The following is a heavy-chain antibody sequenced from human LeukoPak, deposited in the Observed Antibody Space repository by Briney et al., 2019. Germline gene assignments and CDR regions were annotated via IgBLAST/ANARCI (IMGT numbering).Heavy chain of an antibody. Sequence: PGGSLRLSCVVSGFDVSTNYMSWVRQAPGKGLEWVSGIGGIDASTHYADSVKGRFTISRDNSKNTVYLQMNSLGVDDTAVYYCATPDVRLRYFDWSPNEWGQGTLVTVSS. CDR3: ATPDVRLRYFDWSPNE. D-gene: IGHD3-9*01. V-gene: IGHV3-23*01. J-gene: IGHJ4*01. CDR2: IGGIDAST. CDR1: GFDVSTNY.